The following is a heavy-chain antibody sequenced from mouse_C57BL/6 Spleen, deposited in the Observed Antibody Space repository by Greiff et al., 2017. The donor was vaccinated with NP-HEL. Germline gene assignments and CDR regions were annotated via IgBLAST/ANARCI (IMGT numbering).Heavy chain of an antibody. CDR2: IRSKSSNYAT. J-gene: IGHJ3*01. V-gene: IGHV10-3*01. CDR1: GFTFNTYA. D-gene: IGHD1-1*01. Sequence: EVQVVESGGGLVQPKGSLKLSCAASGFTFNTYAMHWVRQAPGKGLEWVARIRSKSSNYATYYADSVKDRFTISRDDSQRMLYLQMNNLKTEDTAMYYCVRGPNYYGSSPWFAYWGQGTLVTVSA. CDR3: VRGPNYYGSSPWFAY.